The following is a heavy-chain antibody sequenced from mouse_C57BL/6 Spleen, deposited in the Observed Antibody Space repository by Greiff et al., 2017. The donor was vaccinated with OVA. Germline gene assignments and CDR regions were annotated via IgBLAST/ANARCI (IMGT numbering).Heavy chain of an antibody. V-gene: IGHV3-6*01. D-gene: IGHD1-1*01. CDR1: GYSITSGYY. J-gene: IGHJ1*03. Sequence: VQLQQSGPGLVKPSQSLSLTCSVTGYSITSGYYWNWIRQFPGNKLEWMGYISYDGSNNYNPSLKNRISITRDTSKNQFFLKLNSVTTEDTATYYCASTVVALYWYFDVWGTGTTVTVSS. CDR3: ASTVVALYWYFDV. CDR2: ISYDGSN.